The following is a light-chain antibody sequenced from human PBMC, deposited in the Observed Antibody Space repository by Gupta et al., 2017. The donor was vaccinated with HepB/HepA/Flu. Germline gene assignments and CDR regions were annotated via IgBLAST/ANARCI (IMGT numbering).Light chain of an antibody. CDR1: QSLVHSNGNSY. Sequence: DTVMTQSPLYLPVTPGESASISCRSSQSLVHSNGNSYLDWYVQKPGQSPQLLIYLSSYRASGVPDRISGSGSGTDFTLTISRVEAEDVGIYYCRQGLQAPVTFGQGTQVDIK. V-gene: IGKV2-28*01. CDR2: LSS. J-gene: IGKJ5*01. CDR3: RQGLQAPVT.